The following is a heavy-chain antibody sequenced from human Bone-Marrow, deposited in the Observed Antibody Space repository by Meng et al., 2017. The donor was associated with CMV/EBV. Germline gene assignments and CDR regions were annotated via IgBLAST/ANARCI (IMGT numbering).Heavy chain of an antibody. CDR2: ISSSSSYI. V-gene: IGHV3-21*04. Sequence: GESLKIYCAASGFTFSSYSMNWVRQAPGKGLEWVSSISSSSSYIYYADSVKGRFTISRDNAKNSLYLQMNSLRAEDTALYYCARKAHAFDIWGQGTMVTVSS. CDR1: GFTFSSYS. J-gene: IGHJ3*02. CDR3: ARKAHAFDI.